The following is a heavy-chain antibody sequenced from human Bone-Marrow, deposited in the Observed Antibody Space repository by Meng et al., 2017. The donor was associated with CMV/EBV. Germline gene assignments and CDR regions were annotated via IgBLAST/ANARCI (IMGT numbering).Heavy chain of an antibody. CDR1: GFTFSSYG. D-gene: IGHD6-19*01. Sequence: CVASGFTFSSYGMHWVRQAPGKGLEWVAVIWYDGSNKYYADSVKGRFIISRDNSKNTLYLQMNSLRAEDTAVYYCARDLNLAGTLDYWGQGTLVTVSS. CDR2: IWYDGSNK. V-gene: IGHV3-33*01. J-gene: IGHJ4*02. CDR3: ARDLNLAGTLDY.